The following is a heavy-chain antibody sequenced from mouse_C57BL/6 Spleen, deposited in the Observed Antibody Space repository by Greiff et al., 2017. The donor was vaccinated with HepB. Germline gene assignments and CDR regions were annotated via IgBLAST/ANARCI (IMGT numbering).Heavy chain of an antibody. J-gene: IGHJ4*01. CDR1: GFTFSDYG. CDR3: AITTVVATDAIDY. CDR2: ISSGSSTI. Sequence: EVHLVESGGGLVKPGGSLKLSCAASGFTFSDYGMHWVRQAPEKGLEWVAYISSGSSTIYYADTVKGRFTISRDNAKNTLFLQMTSLRSEDTAMYYCAITTVVATDAIDYWGQGTSVTVSS. V-gene: IGHV5-17*01. D-gene: IGHD1-1*01.